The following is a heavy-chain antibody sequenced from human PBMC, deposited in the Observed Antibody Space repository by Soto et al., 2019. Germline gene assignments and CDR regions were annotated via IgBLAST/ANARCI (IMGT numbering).Heavy chain of an antibody. D-gene: IGHD1-26*01. J-gene: IGHJ6*03. CDR1: GFTFNNYA. Sequence: EVQLLESGGGLVQPGGSLRLSCAASGFTFNNYAISWVRQAPGKGLEWVSTITGSGDSAYYADSVKGRFIISRDNSKNTLYMQMHSLGAEASAIYYCAKGRGTNYYSHMAVWGGGTTVTVSS. CDR2: ITGSGDSA. CDR3: AKGRGTNYYSHMAV. V-gene: IGHV3-23*01.